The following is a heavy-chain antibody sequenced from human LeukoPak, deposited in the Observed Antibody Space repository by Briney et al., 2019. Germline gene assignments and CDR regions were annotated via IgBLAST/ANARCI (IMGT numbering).Heavy chain of an antibody. CDR2: IGGSGGTI. J-gene: IGHJ3*02. Sequence: GGSLSLSCAPSAFAVRDLYMDWIRQPPGKALEWVSYIGGSGGTIYYEDAVKGRFTISRDNAKKSMYLQMNGLRAEDTAVYYCTRLNIWGQGTMVTVSS. CDR1: AFAVRDLY. V-gene: IGHV3-11*04. CDR3: TRLNI.